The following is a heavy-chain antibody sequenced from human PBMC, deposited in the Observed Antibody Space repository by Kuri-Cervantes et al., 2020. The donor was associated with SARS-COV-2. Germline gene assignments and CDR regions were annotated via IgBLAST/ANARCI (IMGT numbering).Heavy chain of an antibody. J-gene: IGHJ6*02. CDR3: ARLSVLRFLELLFPEDYYYGMDV. CDR2: INHSGST. D-gene: IGHD3-3*01. Sequence: SQTLSLTCAVYGGSFRGYYWSWIRQPPGKGLEWIGEINHSGSTNYNPSLKSRVTISVDTSKNQFSLKLSSVTAADTAVYYCARLSVLRFLELLFPEDYYYGMDVWGQGTTVTVSS. CDR1: GGSFRGYY. V-gene: IGHV4-34*01.